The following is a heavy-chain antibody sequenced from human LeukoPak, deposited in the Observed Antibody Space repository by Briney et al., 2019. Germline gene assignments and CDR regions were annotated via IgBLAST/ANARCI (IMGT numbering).Heavy chain of an antibody. D-gene: IGHD1-26*01. CDR2: ISGSGSRS. V-gene: IGHV3-23*01. CDR3: AKDITQSGTYGGPHNY. CDR1: GFTFSSFA. Sequence: GGSLRLSCAASGFTFSSFAMSWVRQAPGKGLEWVSSISGSGSRSYYADSVKGRFTISRDNPKNTLYLQVNSLRAEDTAVYYCAKDITQSGTYGGPHNYWGQGTLVSVSS. J-gene: IGHJ4*02.